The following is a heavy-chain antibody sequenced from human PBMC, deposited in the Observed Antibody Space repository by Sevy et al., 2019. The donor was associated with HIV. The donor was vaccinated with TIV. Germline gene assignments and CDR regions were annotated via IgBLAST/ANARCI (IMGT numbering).Heavy chain of an antibody. V-gene: IGHV3-7*01. CDR2: IKPDGREK. CDR1: GFTFSSHW. J-gene: IGHJ4*02. CDR3: ARDLNWAHDY. D-gene: IGHD7-27*01. Sequence: GGSLRLSCVGSGFTFSSHWMSWVRQAPGTGLEWVATIKPDGREKYYADFVKGRFTIYRDNAKNSLYLQMNSLRVKDTAVYDCARDLNWAHDYWGQGTLVTVSS.